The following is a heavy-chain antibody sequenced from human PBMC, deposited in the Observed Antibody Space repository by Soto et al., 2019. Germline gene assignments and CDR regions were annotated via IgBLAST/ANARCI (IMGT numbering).Heavy chain of an antibody. J-gene: IGHJ6*02. V-gene: IGHV3-7*01. CDR3: ARGHSGMDV. CDR2: VKPDGLES. Sequence: EVQLMESGGDLVPPGGSLSLSCAASGFPFSDHWMTWVCQAPGKGLEWVASVKPDGLESYYVESAEGRFTSSRDNANNSVYLQMNSRRVEDTAVYYCARGHSGMDVWGQGTTVTVS. CDR1: GFPFSDHW.